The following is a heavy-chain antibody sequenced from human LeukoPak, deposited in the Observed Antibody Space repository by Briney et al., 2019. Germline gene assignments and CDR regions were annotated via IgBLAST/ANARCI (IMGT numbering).Heavy chain of an antibody. V-gene: IGHV3-30*04. CDR2: ISYDGSNK. CDR3: ARIPYYYGSSGYFSGY. Sequence: GGSLILSCAASGFTFSSYAMHWVRQAPGKGLEWVAVISYDGSNKYYADSVKGRFTISRDNSKNTLYLQMNSLRAEDTAVYYCARIPYYYGSSGYFSGYWGQGTLVTVSS. D-gene: IGHD3-22*01. CDR1: GFTFSSYA. J-gene: IGHJ4*02.